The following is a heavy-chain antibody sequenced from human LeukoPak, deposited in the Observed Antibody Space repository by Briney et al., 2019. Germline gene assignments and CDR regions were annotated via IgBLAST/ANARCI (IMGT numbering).Heavy chain of an antibody. CDR1: GFTFSDYY. CDR3: ARGGAATVKYYGDSY. J-gene: IGHJ4*02. Sequence: SGGSLRLSCAASGFTFSDYYMSWIRQAPGKGLEWVSYISSSGSTIYYADSVKGRFTISRDSAKNSLYLQMNGLRAEDTAVYYCARGGAATVKYYGDSYWGQGTLVTVSS. D-gene: IGHD4-17*01. CDR2: ISSSGSTI. V-gene: IGHV3-11*04.